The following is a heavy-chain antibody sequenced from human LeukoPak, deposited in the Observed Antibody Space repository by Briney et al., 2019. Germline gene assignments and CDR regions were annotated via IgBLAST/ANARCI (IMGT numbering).Heavy chain of an antibody. D-gene: IGHD5-12*01. CDR2: ISWDGGST. J-gene: IGHJ4*02. CDR1: GFTFDDYA. V-gene: IGHV3-43D*04. Sequence: PGGSLRLSCAASGFTFDDYAMHWVRQAPGKGLEWVSLISWDGGSTYYADSVKGRFTISRDNTKNSLYLQMNSLRTEDTALYYCAKDMGYSGYDPFDFWGQGTLVTVSS. CDR3: AKDMGYSGYDPFDF.